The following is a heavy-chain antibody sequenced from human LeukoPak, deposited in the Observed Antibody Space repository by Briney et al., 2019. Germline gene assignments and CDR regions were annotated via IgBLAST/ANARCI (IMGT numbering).Heavy chain of an antibody. D-gene: IGHD6-19*01. Sequence: PGGSLRLSCAASGFTFSSYGMHWVRQAPGKGLEWVAFIRYDGSNKYYADSVKGRFTISRDNSKNTLYLQMNSLRAEDTAVYYCAKDPIIAVAGNYFDYWGQGTLVTVSS. CDR2: IRYDGSNK. V-gene: IGHV3-30*02. CDR1: GFTFSSYG. CDR3: AKDPIIAVAGNYFDY. J-gene: IGHJ4*02.